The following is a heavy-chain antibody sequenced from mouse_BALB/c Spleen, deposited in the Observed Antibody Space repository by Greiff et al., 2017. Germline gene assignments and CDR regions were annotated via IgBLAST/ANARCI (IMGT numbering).Heavy chain of an antibody. V-gene: IGHV5-6-4*01. D-gene: IGHD2-3*01. CDR2: ISSGGSYT. Sequence: EVKLVESGGGLVKPGGSLKLSCAASGFTFSSYTMSWVRQTPEKRLEWVATISSGGSYTYYPDSVKGRFTISRDNAKNTLYLQMSSLKSEDTAMYYCTSGGDGYYGDYWGQGTTLTVSS. CDR3: TSGGDGYYGDY. CDR1: GFTFSSYT. J-gene: IGHJ2*01.